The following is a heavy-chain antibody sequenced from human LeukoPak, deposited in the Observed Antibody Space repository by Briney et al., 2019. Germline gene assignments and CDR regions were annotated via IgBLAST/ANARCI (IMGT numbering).Heavy chain of an antibody. J-gene: IGHJ4*02. CDR1: GYTFTSYQ. CDR2: INPSGGST. Sequence: ASVNVSCKASGYTFTSYQMHWVRQAPGQGLEWMGMINPSGGSTRYAQNFQGRVTTTRDTTTRTVYMELSSLRSEDTAVYYCARESSDVQWDLDYWGQGTLVTVPS. CDR3: ARESSDVQWDLDY. V-gene: IGHV1-46*01. D-gene: IGHD1-26*01.